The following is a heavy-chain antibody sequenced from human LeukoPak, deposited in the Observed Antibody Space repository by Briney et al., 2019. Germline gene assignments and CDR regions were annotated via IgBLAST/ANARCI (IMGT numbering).Heavy chain of an antibody. J-gene: IGHJ3*02. V-gene: IGHV1-18*01. CDR3: ARDRTSYYDFWSGYDAFDI. Sequence: GASVKVSCKASGYTFTSYGISWVRQAPGQGLEWMGWISAYNGNTNYAQKLQGRVTMTTDTSTSTAYMELRSLRSDDTAVYYCARDRTSYYDFWSGYDAFDIWGQGTMVTVSS. CDR2: ISAYNGNT. D-gene: IGHD3-3*01. CDR1: GYTFTSYG.